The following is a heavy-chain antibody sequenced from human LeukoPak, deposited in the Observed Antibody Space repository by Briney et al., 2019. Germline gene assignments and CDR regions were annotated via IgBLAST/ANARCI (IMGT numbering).Heavy chain of an antibody. Sequence: EASVKVSCETSGYTFNDYDISWVRQAPGQGLEWMGYMNPDNDDTGYARKFQGRVTITRDTSISTAYMELSSLRSEDTAVYYCARGDRVSGGTDSWGQGTLVTVSS. CDR3: ARGDRVSGGTDS. CDR2: MNPDNDDT. D-gene: IGHD3-16*01. J-gene: IGHJ4*02. V-gene: IGHV1-8*03. CDR1: GYTFNDYD.